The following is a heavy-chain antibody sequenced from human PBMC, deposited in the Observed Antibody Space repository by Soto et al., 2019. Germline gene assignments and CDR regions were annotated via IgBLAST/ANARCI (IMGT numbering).Heavy chain of an antibody. CDR2: IIPTFGAG. V-gene: IGHV1-69*01. Sequence: QVLLVQSGPEVKKPGSSVKVSCKASGGTFNNYAINWVRQAPGKGLEWMGGIIPTFGAGNHAQKFQGRVMIRADEATTTAYMELNSLRSEDTAIYYCASVDGTLVRGGRSSPYEMDVWGQGSTVIVSS. CDR1: GGTFNNYA. D-gene: IGHD3-10*01. J-gene: IGHJ6*02. CDR3: ASVDGTLVRGGRSSPYEMDV.